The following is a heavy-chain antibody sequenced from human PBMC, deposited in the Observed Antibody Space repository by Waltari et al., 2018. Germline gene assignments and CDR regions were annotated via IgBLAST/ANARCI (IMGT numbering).Heavy chain of an antibody. CDR2: IIPIFGTA. CDR3: ARVVGYNYRYYYYGMDV. D-gene: IGHD5-12*01. Sequence: VQLVQSGAEAKQPGSSVKVSCKASGGTFSSYAISCVRQAPGQGLEWMAGIIPIFGTANYAQKFQGRVTITADESTSTAYMELSSLRSEDTAVYYCARVVGYNYRYYYYGMDVWGQGTTVTVSS. V-gene: IGHV1-69*01. CDR1: GGTFSSYA. J-gene: IGHJ6*02.